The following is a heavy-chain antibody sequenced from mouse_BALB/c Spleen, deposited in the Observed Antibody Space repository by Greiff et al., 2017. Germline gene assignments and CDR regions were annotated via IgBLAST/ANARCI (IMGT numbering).Heavy chain of an antibody. J-gene: IGHJ2*01. CDR3: ARDFDY. Sequence: QVQLQQPGSVLVRPGASVKLSCKASGYTFTSYWMHWVKQRPGQGLEWIGEINPSNGRTNYNEKFKSKATLTVDKSSSTAYMQLSSLTSEDSAVYYCARDFDYWGQGTTLTVSS. CDR1: GYTFTSYW. CDR2: INPSNGRT. V-gene: IGHV1S81*02.